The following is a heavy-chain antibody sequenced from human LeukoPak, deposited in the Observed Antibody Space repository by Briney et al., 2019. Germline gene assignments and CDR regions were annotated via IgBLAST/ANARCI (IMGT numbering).Heavy chain of an antibody. V-gene: IGHV3-21*01. CDR3: ARDLQGSGVYYMDV. D-gene: IGHD7-27*01. Sequence: GGSLRLSCAASGFTFSSYSMNWVRQAPGKGLEWVSSISSSSSYIYYADSVKGRFTISRDNAKNSLYLQMNSLRAEDTAVYYCARDLQGSGVYYMDVWGKGTTVTVSS. J-gene: IGHJ6*03. CDR1: GFTFSSYS. CDR2: ISSSSSYI.